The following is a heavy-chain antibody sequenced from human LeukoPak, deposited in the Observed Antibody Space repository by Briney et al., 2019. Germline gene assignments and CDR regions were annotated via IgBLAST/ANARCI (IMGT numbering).Heavy chain of an antibody. D-gene: IGHD3-16*02. CDR2: IIPIFGTA. V-gene: IGHV1-69*06. CDR1: GGTFSSYA. J-gene: IGHJ5*02. CDR3: ARESTFGEVIVLGEDLYWFDP. Sequence: SVKVSCKASGGTFSSYAISWVRQAPGQGLEWMGGIIPIFGTANYAQKFQGRVTITADKSTSTAYMELSSLRSEDTAVYYCARESTFGEVIVLGEDLYWFDPWGQGTLVTVSS.